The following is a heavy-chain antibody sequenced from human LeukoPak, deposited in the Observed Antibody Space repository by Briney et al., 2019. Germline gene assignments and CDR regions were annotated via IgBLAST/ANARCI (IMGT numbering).Heavy chain of an antibody. CDR1: GITVSRSY. CDR2: IFSSGYT. Sequence: GGSLRLSCAASGITVSRSYMSWVRQAPGKGLEWVSIIFSSGYTYYADSVKGRFTISRDNSKNTLDLQMNSLRVEDTAVYYCARVSGAGYALADWGQGTLVTVSS. D-gene: IGHD5-12*01. V-gene: IGHV3-66*01. J-gene: IGHJ4*02. CDR3: ARVSGAGYALAD.